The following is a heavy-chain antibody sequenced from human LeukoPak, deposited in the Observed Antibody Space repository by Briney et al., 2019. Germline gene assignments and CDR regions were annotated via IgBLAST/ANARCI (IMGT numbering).Heavy chain of an antibody. CDR2: ITSYRRDT. Sequence: GGSLRLSCEASGFTFSNYAMNWVRQTPGKGLEWVSSITSYRRDTYYADSVKGRFTISRDNSKSTLSLQMNSLRAEDTAVYYCARSSGLHYDSTRQTDAFDIWGQGTMVTVSS. CDR3: ARSSGLHYDSTRQTDAFDI. CDR1: GFTFSNYA. V-gene: IGHV3-23*01. D-gene: IGHD3-22*01. J-gene: IGHJ3*02.